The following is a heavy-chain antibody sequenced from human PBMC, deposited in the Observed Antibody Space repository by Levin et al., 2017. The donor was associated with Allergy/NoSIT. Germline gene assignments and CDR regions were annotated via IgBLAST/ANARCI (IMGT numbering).Heavy chain of an antibody. CDR3: ARRGDYGDY. J-gene: IGHJ4*02. D-gene: IGHD4-17*01. V-gene: IGHV3-74*01. Sequence: HAGGSLRLSCAASGFTFSTYWMHWVRQAPGKGLVWVSRINSDGSSTTYADSVKGRFTISRDNAKNTLYLQMNSLRAEDTALYYCARRGDYGDYWGQGTLVTVSS. CDR2: INSDGSST. CDR1: GFTFSTYW.